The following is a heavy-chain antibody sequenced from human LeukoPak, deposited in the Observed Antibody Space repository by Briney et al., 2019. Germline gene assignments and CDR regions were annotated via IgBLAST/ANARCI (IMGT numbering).Heavy chain of an antibody. CDR3: ARDQGGVGY. CDR1: GFTLSSYE. CDR2: IGYSGGDT. D-gene: IGHD3-16*01. Sequence: PGGSLRLSCIVSGFTLSSYEMTWFRQAPGKGLEWVSSIGYSGGDTHYADSVKGRFTISRDNAKNSLYLQMNSLRAEDTAVYYCARDQGGVGYWGQGTLVTVSS. V-gene: IGHV3-23*01. J-gene: IGHJ4*02.